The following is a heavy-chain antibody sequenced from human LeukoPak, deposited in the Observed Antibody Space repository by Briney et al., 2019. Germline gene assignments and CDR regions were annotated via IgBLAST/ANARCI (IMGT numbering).Heavy chain of an antibody. D-gene: IGHD3-10*01. CDR1: GYSFTNSW. CDR2: IYPGDSDT. V-gene: IGHV5-51*01. J-gene: IGHJ5*02. Sequence: GASLMISCKGSGYSFTNSWIGWVRPMPGKGLEWMGIIYPGDSDTRYSPSFQGQVTISADKSISTAYLQWSSLKASDTAIYYCARHDSITRARNWFDPWGQGTLVTVSS. CDR3: ARHDSITRARNWFDP.